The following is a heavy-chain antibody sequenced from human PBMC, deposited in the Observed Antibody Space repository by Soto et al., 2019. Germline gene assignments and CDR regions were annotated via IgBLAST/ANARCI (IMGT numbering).Heavy chain of an antibody. CDR3: ARWEPVDFWSGYYTKLRWFDP. J-gene: IGHJ5*02. CDR1: GYTFTYRY. CDR2: ITPFNGNT. V-gene: IGHV1-45*02. Sequence: SVKVSCKASGYTFTYRYLHWVRQAPGQALEWMGWITPFNGNTNYAQKFQDRVTITRDRSMSTAYMELRSLRSDDTAVYYCARWEPVDFWSGYYTKLRWFDPWGQGTLVTVSS. D-gene: IGHD3-3*01.